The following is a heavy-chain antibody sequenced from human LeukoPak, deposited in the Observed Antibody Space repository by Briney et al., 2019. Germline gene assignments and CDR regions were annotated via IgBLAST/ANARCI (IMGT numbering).Heavy chain of an antibody. J-gene: IGHJ3*01. Sequence: SETLSLTCTVSGDSVNDYYWNWIRQPPGKGLEWIGYIYYSGGTDYNPSLKSRVTMSVDTSKNQFSLKLNSVTAADTAVYYCARGGARGSSAFDVWGRGTMVIVSA. V-gene: IGHV4-59*02. CDR3: ARGGARGSSAFDV. CDR2: IYYSGGT. D-gene: IGHD3-10*01. CDR1: GDSVNDYY.